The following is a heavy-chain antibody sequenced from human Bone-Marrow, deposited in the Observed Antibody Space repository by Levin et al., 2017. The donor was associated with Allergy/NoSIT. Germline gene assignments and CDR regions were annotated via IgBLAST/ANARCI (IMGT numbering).Heavy chain of an antibody. Sequence: GASVKVSCKPSGYTFTSYNVYWVRQATGQGLEWMGYINPNSGNTAYARKFQGRVTMTRNSSITTAYMELSSLRSEDTAMYYCARGDCYSGSCYGPDWFDPWGQGTQVTVSS. CDR3: ARGDCYSGSCYGPDWFDP. V-gene: IGHV1-8*01. D-gene: IGHD2-15*01. CDR2: INPNSGNT. J-gene: IGHJ5*02. CDR1: GYTFTSYN.